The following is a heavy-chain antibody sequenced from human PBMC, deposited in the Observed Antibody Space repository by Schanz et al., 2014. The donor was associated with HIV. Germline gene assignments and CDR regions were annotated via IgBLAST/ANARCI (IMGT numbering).Heavy chain of an antibody. CDR1: RFTFSDYH. CDR2: ISSSGSTV. J-gene: IGHJ4*02. CDR3: ARDQGYCAGSTCYSWYYFDS. V-gene: IGHV3-11*01. Sequence: VQLVESGGGLVKPGGSLRLSCAASRFTFSDYHMNWIRQAPGKGLEWVSYISSSGSTVYSTDSVEGRFTVSRDNAKNSLFLQMNSLRVEDTAVYYCARDQGYCAGSTCYSWYYFDSWGQGTPVTVSS. D-gene: IGHD2-21*02.